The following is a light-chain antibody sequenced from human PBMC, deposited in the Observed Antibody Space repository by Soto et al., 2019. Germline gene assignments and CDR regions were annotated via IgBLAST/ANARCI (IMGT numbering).Light chain of an antibody. V-gene: IGKV3-20*01. J-gene: IGKJ5*01. Sequence: EIVLTQSPGTLSLSPGERATLSCRASQSVSGNHLAWYQQKPGQAPRLLIHGASSRATGIPDRFSGSGSGTDFTLTISRLEPGDFAVCYCQQYDSAPNAFGQGTRLEIK. CDR3: QQYDSAPNA. CDR1: QSVSGNH. CDR2: GAS.